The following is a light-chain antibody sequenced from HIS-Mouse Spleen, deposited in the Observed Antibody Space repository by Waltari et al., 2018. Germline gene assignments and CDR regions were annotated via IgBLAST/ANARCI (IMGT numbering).Light chain of an antibody. CDR2: DDR. CDR3: QVWDNSSDHVV. V-gene: IGLV3-21*03. CDR1: NIGSTS. Sequence: SYVLTQPPSVSVAPGKTARITCGGHNIGSTSVHWYQQKPGQAPVLGVYDDRDRPAGNPEGFSGSNSGNTATLTSSRVEAGDEADYYCQVWDNSSDHVVFGGGTKLTVL. J-gene: IGLJ2*01.